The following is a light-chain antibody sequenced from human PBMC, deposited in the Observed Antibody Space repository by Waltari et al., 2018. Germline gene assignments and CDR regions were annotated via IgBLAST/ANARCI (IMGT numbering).Light chain of an antibody. J-gene: IGLJ2*01. Sequence: QSVLTQPPSVSAAPGQKVTISCSGTGSNLGNNSVSWYPQFPGTAPKLLIFDNNKRPSGIPGRFSGSKSGTSATLVITGLQTGDEADYYCGTWDTSLSKVFGGGTKLTVL. CDR2: DNN. V-gene: IGLV1-51*01. CDR1: GSNLGNNS. CDR3: GTWDTSLSKV.